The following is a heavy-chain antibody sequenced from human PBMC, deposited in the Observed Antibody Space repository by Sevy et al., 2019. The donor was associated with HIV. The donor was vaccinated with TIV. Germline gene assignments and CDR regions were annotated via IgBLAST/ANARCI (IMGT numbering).Heavy chain of an antibody. J-gene: IGHJ6*02. Sequence: ASVKVSCKASGGTFSSYAISWVRQAPGQGLEWMGGIIPIFGTANYAQKFQGRVTITADESTSTAYMELSSLRSEDTAVYYCARRARGLLYYYYYGMDVWGQGTTVTVSS. CDR1: GGTFSSYA. D-gene: IGHD1-26*01. CDR3: ARRARGLLYYYYYGMDV. V-gene: IGHV1-69*13. CDR2: IIPIFGTA.